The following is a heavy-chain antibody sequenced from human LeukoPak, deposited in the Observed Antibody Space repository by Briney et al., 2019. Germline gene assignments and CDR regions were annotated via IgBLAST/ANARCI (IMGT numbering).Heavy chain of an antibody. Sequence: PGGSLRLSCSASGFTFSSYAIHWVRQAPGKGLQYVSGISSNGGSTHYADSVKGRFTISRDTSKNTLSLQMSSLRPEDTALYYCVKDSHDSVGHYYRTLDYWGQGTLVTVSS. CDR1: GFTFSSYA. D-gene: IGHD3-22*01. CDR3: VKDSHDSVGHYYRTLDY. V-gene: IGHV3-64D*06. CDR2: ISSNGGST. J-gene: IGHJ4*02.